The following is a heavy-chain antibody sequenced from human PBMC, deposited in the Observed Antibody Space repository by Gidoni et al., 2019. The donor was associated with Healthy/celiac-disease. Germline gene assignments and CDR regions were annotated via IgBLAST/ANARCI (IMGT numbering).Heavy chain of an antibody. J-gene: IGHJ4*02. CDR1: GFTFRSYG. CDR3: ARGSGYPYYFDY. Sequence: QVQLVGSGGGVVQPGGSLTLACAASGFTFRSYGMHWVRQAPGKGLEWVAVIWYDGSNKYYADSVKGRFTISRDNSKNTLYLQMNSLRAEDTAVYYCARGSGYPYYFDYWGQGTLVTVSS. CDR2: IWYDGSNK. D-gene: IGHD3-22*01. V-gene: IGHV3-33*01.